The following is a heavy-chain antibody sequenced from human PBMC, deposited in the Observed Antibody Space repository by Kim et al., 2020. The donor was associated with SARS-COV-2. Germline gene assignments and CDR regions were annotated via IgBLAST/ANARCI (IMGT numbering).Heavy chain of an antibody. J-gene: IGHJ4*02. D-gene: IGHD1-1*01. CDR2: SRNRARRYTT. V-gene: IGHV3-72*01. CDR1: GITFSDHY. Sequence: GGSLRLSCAASGITFSDHYMDWVRQAPGKGLEWVGRSRNRARRYTTEYAASVRGRFIISRDDSQNSVNLLMNSLKTEDTAVYYCIQLEASAHRWGQGTLVTVSS. CDR3: IQLEASAHR.